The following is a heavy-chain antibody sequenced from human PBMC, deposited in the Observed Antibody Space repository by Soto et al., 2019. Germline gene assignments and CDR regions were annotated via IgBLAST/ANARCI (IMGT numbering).Heavy chain of an antibody. CDR1: GIIFTGYG. V-gene: IGHV3-30*02. Sequence: GGSLRLSCTVPGIIFTGYGMHWVRQAPGKGLEWVAIIRFDGSNIHYADSVKGRFTISRDNSKNTLYLQMNSLRAEDTAVYYCAKDEVGYDFWSGSPDYWGQGTLVTVSS. D-gene: IGHD3-3*01. CDR3: AKDEVGYDFWSGSPDY. CDR2: IRFDGSNI. J-gene: IGHJ4*02.